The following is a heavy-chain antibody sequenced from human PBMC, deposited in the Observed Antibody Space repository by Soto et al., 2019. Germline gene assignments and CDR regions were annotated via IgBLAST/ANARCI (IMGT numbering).Heavy chain of an antibody. D-gene: IGHD2-15*01. J-gene: IGHJ6*02. CDR2: ISGSGTTT. V-gene: IGHV3-23*01. CDR1: GFTFNSYA. CDR3: AKSQGYCSGGSCYGDNYYYYFGLDV. Sequence: GGSLRLSCAASGFTFNSYAMSWVRQAPGKGLEWVSAISGSGTTTFYADSVKGRFTISRDNSKGTLYLQMYSLRAEDTAVYYCAKSQGYCSGGSCYGDNYYYYFGLDVWGQGTTVTVSS.